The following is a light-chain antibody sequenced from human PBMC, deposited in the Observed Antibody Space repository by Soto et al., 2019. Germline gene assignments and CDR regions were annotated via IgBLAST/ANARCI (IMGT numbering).Light chain of an antibody. Sequence: EIVMTQSPATLSVSPGERATLSCRASQSVSSNLAWYKQKPGQAPRLLIYGASTRATGLPDRISGSGSGTAFTLTISSLQSEDFSLYYCQQYNDWPLTFGGGTKVEIK. V-gene: IGKV3-15*01. CDR1: QSVSSN. CDR3: QQYNDWPLT. J-gene: IGKJ4*01. CDR2: GAS.